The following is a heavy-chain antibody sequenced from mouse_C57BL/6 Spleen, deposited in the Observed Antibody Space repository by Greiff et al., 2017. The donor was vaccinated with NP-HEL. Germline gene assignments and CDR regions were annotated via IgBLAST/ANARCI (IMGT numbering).Heavy chain of an antibody. J-gene: IGHJ2*01. CDR2: INPNNGGT. Sequence: VQLKQSGPELVKPGASVKISCKASGYTFTDYYMNWVKQSHGKSLEWIGDINPNNGGTSYNQKFKGKATLTVDKSSSTAYMELRSLTSEDSAVYYCARSRTVQPYFDYWGQGTTLTVSS. V-gene: IGHV1-26*01. CDR1: GYTFTDYY. D-gene: IGHD1-1*01. CDR3: ARSRTVQPYFDY.